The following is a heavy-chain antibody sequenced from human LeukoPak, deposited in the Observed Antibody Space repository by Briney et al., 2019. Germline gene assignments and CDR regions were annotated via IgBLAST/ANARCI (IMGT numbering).Heavy chain of an antibody. CDR1: GYAFTGYY. Sequence: ASVKVSCKASGYAFTGYYMHWVRQAPGQGLEWMGWINPNSGGTNYAQKFQGRVTMTRDTSISTAYMELSRLRSDDTAVYYCARGRGSIAARPVLVYWGQGTLVTVSS. V-gene: IGHV1-2*02. CDR3: ARGRGSIAARPVLVY. D-gene: IGHD6-6*01. J-gene: IGHJ4*02. CDR2: INPNSGGT.